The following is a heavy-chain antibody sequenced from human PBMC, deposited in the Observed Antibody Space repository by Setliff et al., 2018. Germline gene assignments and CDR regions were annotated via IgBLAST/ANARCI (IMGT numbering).Heavy chain of an antibody. J-gene: IGHJ3*01. CDR1: RGTFSNYA. Sequence: GAAVKVSCKTSRGTFSNYAISLVRQAPGQGLEWMGGIIPMFDTGIYAEKFQGRVTLSADESTSKVYMELTRLRPEDTAIYYCARDKADYYDRSGYSGASDVWGQGTMVTVSS. CDR2: IIPMFDTG. V-gene: IGHV1-69*13. CDR3: ARDKADYYDRSGYSGASDV. D-gene: IGHD3-22*01.